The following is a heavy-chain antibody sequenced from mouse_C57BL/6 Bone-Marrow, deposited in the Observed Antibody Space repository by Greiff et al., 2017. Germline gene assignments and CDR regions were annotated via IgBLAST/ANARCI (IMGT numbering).Heavy chain of an antibody. D-gene: IGHD2-3*01. CDR1: GFSLSTFGLG. Sequence: QVTLKVCGPGILQPSQTLSLTCSFSGFSLSTFGLGVGWIRQPSGKGLEWLAHIWWDDDNYYNTALKRRLTITKGTSKNQVFLKIANVDTADTATYYCARIRAGGYFVFWYFDVWGTGTTVTVSS. CDR3: ARIRAGGYFVFWYFDV. CDR2: IWWDDDN. J-gene: IGHJ1*03. V-gene: IGHV8-8*01.